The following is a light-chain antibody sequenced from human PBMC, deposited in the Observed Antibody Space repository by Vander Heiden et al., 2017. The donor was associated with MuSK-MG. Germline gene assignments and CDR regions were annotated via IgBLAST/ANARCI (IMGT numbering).Light chain of an antibody. CDR1: SSNIGSNT. CDR2: RNN. CDR3: AAWDDSLNAVV. J-gene: IGLJ2*01. Sequence: QSVLPQPPSASGTPGPRVTIPCSGSSSNIGSNTVNWYQQLPGTAPKLLIYRNNQRPSGVPDRFSGSKSGTSASLAISGLQSEDEADYYCAAWDDSLNAVVFGGGTKLTVL. V-gene: IGLV1-44*01.